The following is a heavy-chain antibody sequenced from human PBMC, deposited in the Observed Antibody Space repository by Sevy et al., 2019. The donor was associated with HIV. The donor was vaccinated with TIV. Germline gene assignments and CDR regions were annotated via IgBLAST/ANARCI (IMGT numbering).Heavy chain of an antibody. CDR3: AKDRIFMIGDAFDI. CDR1: GFTFSSYV. V-gene: IGHV3-23*01. CDR2: ISGSDGST. D-gene: IGHD3-22*01. J-gene: IGHJ3*02. Sequence: GGSLRLSCAASGFTFSSYVMSWVRQAPGKGLEWVSGISGSDGSTYYTDSVKGRFTISRDTSKNTLYLQMNSLRAEDTAVYYCAKDRIFMIGDAFDIWGQGTLVTVSS.